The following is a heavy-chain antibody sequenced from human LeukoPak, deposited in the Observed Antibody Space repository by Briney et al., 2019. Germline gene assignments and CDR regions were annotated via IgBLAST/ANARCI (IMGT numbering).Heavy chain of an antibody. D-gene: IGHD1-26*01. Sequence: SQTLSLTCTLSGGSLSTAGYYWSWIRQHPGDGLEWLGYIYYTGSTCYNPSLKSLLTISLDTSKNQFSMKLSSVTAADTAVYYCARDMQQELGPGGWFDSWGQGTLVTVSS. CDR3: ARDMQQELGPGGWFDS. J-gene: IGHJ5*01. CDR1: GGSLSTAGYY. CDR2: IYYTGST. V-gene: IGHV4-31*01.